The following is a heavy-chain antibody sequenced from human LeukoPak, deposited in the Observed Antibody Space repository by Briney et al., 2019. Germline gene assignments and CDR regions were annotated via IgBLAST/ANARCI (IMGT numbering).Heavy chain of an antibody. CDR3: ARHQRVDYYGSGSSFDY. J-gene: IGHJ4*02. Sequence: GASVKVSCKASGGTFSSYAISWVRQAPGQGLEWMGGIIPIFGTANYAQKFQGRVTITADESTSTAYMELSSLRSEDTAVYYCARHQRVDYYGSGSSFDYWGQGTLVTVSS. CDR2: IIPIFGTA. V-gene: IGHV1-69*13. CDR1: GGTFSSYA. D-gene: IGHD3-10*01.